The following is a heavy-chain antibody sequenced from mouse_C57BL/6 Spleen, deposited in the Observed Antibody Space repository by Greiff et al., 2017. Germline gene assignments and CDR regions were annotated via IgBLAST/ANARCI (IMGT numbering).Heavy chain of an antibody. CDR3: ASGNYYALDY. CDR1: GFTFSDYG. J-gene: IGHJ4*01. CDR2: ISSGSSTI. V-gene: IGHV5-17*01. D-gene: IGHD1-1*02. Sequence: DVKLVESGGGLVKPGGSLKLSCAASGFTFSDYGMHWVRQAPEKGLEWVAYISSGSSTIYYADTVKGRFTISRDNAKNTLFLQMTSLRTEATALYYCASGNYYALDYWGQGTSVTVSA.